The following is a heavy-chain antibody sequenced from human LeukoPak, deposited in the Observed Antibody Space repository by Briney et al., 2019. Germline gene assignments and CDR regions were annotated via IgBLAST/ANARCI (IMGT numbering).Heavy chain of an antibody. CDR2: ISAYNGNT. J-gene: IGHJ4*02. D-gene: IGHD6-13*01. CDR1: GYTFTSYG. CDR3: ARDWYRIAAAGGGYYFDY. V-gene: IGHV1-18*04. Sequence: GASVKVSCKASGYTFTSYGISWVRQAPGQGLEWMGWISAYNGNTNYAQKLQGRVTMTTDTSTSTAYMELRSLRSDDTAVYYWARDWYRIAAAGGGYYFDYWGQGTLVTVSS.